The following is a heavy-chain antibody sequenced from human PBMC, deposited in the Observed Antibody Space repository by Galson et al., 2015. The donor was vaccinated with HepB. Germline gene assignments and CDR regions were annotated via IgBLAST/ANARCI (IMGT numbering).Heavy chain of an antibody. CDR3: ARDSETPRYNWFDP. CDR1: GYTFTSYG. V-gene: IGHV1-18*01. Sequence: SVKVSCKASGYTFTSYGISWVRQAPGQGLERMGWISAYNGNTNYAQKLQGRVTMTTDTSTSTAYMELRSLRSDDTAVYYCARDSETPRYNWFDPWGQGTLVTVSS. CDR2: ISAYNGNT. J-gene: IGHJ5*02. D-gene: IGHD5-24*01.